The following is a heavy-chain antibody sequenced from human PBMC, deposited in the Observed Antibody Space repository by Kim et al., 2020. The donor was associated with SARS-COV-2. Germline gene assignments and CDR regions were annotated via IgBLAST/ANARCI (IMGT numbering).Heavy chain of an antibody. D-gene: IGHD6-19*01. CDR1: GFTFSSYA. CDR2: ISYDGSNK. J-gene: IGHJ6*02. Sequence: GGSLRLSCAASGFTFSSYAMHWVRQAPGKGLEWVAVISYDGSNKYYADSVKGRFTISRDNSKNTLYLQMNSLRAEDTAVYYCARDGYNSSGWYGFDPSSPPGYYGMDVWGQGTTVTVSS. CDR3: ARDGYNSSGWYGFDPSSPPGYYGMDV. V-gene: IGHV3-30*04.